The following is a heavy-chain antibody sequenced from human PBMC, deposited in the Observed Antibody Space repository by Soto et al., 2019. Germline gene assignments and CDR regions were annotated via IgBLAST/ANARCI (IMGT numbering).Heavy chain of an antibody. V-gene: IGHV1-46*01. CDR1: GYTFTSYY. Sequence: ASVKVSCKASGYTFTSYYMHWVRQAPGQGLEWMGIINPSGGSTSYAQKFQGRVTMTRDTSTSTVYMELSSLRSEDTAVYYCASQKKAALLYYYYYYGMDVWGQGTTVTVSS. J-gene: IGHJ6*02. D-gene: IGHD6-13*01. CDR2: INPSGGST. CDR3: ASQKKAALLYYYYYYGMDV.